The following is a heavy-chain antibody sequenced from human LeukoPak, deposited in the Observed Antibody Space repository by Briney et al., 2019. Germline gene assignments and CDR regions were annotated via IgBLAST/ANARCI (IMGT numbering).Heavy chain of an antibody. CDR2: IYTSGST. CDR3: ARDRGYGDYFADWFDP. Sequence: SETLSLTCTVSGGSISSYYWSWIRQPAGKGLEWIGRIYTSGSTNYNPSLKSRVTMSVDTSKNQFSLKLSSVTAADTAVYYCARDRGYGDYFADWFDPWGQGTLVTVSS. CDR1: GGSISSYY. D-gene: IGHD4-17*01. J-gene: IGHJ5*02. V-gene: IGHV4-4*07.